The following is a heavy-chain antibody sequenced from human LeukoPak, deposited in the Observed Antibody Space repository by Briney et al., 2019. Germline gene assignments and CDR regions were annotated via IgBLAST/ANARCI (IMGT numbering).Heavy chain of an antibody. CDR3: AKGHVRYGDFDY. V-gene: IGHV3-23*01. CDR1: GFTFSSYS. D-gene: IGHD4-17*01. CDR2: LSGSGGST. Sequence: PGGSLRLSCAASGFTFSSYSMNWVRQAPGKGLEWVSALSGSGGSTYYADSVKGRFTISRDNSKNTLYLQMNSLRVEDTAVYYCAKGHVRYGDFDYWGQGTLVTVSS. J-gene: IGHJ4*02.